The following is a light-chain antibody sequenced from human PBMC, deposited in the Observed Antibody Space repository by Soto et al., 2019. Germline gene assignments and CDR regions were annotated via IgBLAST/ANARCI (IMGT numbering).Light chain of an antibody. CDR1: SSDVGGYNY. J-gene: IGLJ7*01. CDR3: SSYTTSSTWV. V-gene: IGLV2-14*01. Sequence: QSALTQPASVSGSPGQSITISCTATSSDVGGYNYVSWFQQHPGKAPKLIIYEVSNRPSGLSNRFSGSKSGNTASLTISGLQAEDEADYYCSSYTTSSTWVFGGGTQLTVL. CDR2: EVS.